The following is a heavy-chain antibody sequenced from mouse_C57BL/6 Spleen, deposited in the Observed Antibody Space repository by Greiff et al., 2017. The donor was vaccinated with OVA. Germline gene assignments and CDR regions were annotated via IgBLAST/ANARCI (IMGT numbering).Heavy chain of an antibody. V-gene: IGHV1-81*01. CDR3: ARLEELDAY. Sequence: QVQLKESGAELARPGASVKLSCKASGYTFTSYGISWVKQRTGQGLEWIGEIYPRSGNTYYNEKFKGKATLTADKSYSTAYMELRSLTSEDSAVYFCARLEELDAYWGQGTLVTVSA. CDR2: IYPRSGNT. CDR1: GYTFTSYG. J-gene: IGHJ3*01.